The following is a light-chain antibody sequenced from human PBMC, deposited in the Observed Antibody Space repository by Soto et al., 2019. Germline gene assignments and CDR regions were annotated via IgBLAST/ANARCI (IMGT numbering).Light chain of an antibody. Sequence: EIVLPQSPATLSVPPGEIATLSSRASQSVSNNLALYQQRPGPSPRLIIYAASSRATGIPARFSGSGSGTEFTLTISSLQSEDFAVYYCQQYSIWRTFGQGTRLEIK. CDR2: AAS. CDR3: QQYSIWRT. CDR1: QSVSNN. J-gene: IGKJ5*01. V-gene: IGKV3-15*01.